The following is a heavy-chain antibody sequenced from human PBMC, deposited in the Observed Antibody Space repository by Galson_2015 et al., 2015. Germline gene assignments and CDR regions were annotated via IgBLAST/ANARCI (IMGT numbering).Heavy chain of an antibody. CDR2: IKQDGSEK. Sequence: SLRLSCAASGFTFSSYWMSWVRQAPGKGLEWVANIKQDGSEKYYVDSVKGRFTISRDNAKNSLYLQMNSLRAEDTAVYYCARAPFTMVRGVIIRNIAFDIWGQGTMVTVSS. J-gene: IGHJ3*02. CDR3: ARAPFTMVRGVIIRNIAFDI. CDR1: GFTFSSYW. V-gene: IGHV3-7*01. D-gene: IGHD3-10*01.